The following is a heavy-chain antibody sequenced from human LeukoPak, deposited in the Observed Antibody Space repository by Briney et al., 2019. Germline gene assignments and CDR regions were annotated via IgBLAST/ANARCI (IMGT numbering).Heavy chain of an antibody. J-gene: IGHJ4*02. V-gene: IGHV3-11*04. D-gene: IGHD3-16*01. Sequence: GGSLRLSCTASGFSFGDYDMTWIRQAPGKGLEWVSYISSSGSHTYYADSVKGRFTISRDNAKNSLSLQMNSLRAEDTAVYYCARAPPRVMTFTTLYYIDHWGQGTLLTVSS. CDR2: ISSSGSHT. CDR1: GFSFGDYD. CDR3: ARAPPRVMTFTTLYYIDH.